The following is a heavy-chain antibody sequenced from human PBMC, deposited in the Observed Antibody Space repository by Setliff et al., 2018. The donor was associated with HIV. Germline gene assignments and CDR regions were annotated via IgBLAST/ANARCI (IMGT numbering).Heavy chain of an antibody. CDR2: IWYDGSNK. V-gene: IGHV3-33*06. D-gene: IGHD1-1*01. J-gene: IGHJ6*03. CDR3: AKNLMYKPYYYYMDV. CDR1: GFTFSSYG. Sequence: GGSLRLSCAASGFTFSSYGMHWVRQAPGKGLEWVAVIWYDGSNKYYADSVKGRFTISGDISKNTLYLQMSSLRAEDTAVYYCAKNLMYKPYYYYMDVWDKGTTVTVS.